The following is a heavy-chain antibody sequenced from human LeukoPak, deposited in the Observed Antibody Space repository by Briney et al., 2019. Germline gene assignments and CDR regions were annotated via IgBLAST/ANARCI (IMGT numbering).Heavy chain of an antibody. D-gene: IGHD1-26*01. J-gene: IGHJ4*02. CDR2: ISNSSSYI. CDR3: SGWGEWELLTQVDY. CDR1: GFTFSSYS. V-gene: IGHV3-21*05. Sequence: GGSLRLSCAASGFTFSSYSMNWVRQAPGKGLEWVSYISNSSSYIYYADSVKSRFTISNDNAKNSLYLQMNSLRAEDTVVYYCSGWGEWELLTQVDYWGQGTLVTVSS.